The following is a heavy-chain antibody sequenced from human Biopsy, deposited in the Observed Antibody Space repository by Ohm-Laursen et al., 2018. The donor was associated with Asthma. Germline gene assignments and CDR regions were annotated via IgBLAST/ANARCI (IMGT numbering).Heavy chain of an antibody. V-gene: IGHV4-31*01. CDR3: ARNLPGYTYGPFED. CDR2: IYYSGET. CDR1: GASITTSPSY. Sequence: PSQTLSLTCTVSGASITTSPSYWSWLRLLPGKGLEWIGCIYYSGETFFNPSLKNPLLMSLDSSKNQFSLKMTSVTVADTAVYFCARNLPGYTYGPFEDWGQGTLVTVSS. D-gene: IGHD5-18*01. J-gene: IGHJ4*02.